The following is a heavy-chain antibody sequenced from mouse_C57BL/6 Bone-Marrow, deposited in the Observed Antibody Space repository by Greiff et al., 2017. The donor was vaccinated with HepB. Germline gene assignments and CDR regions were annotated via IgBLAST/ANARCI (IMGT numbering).Heavy chain of an antibody. CDR1: GYTFTSYW. V-gene: IGHV1-55*01. CDR3: ARRGQLRLYYFDY. CDR2: IYPGSGST. Sequence: VQLQQSGAELVKPGASVKMSCKASGYTFTSYWITWVKQRPGQGLEWIGDIYPGSGSTNYNEKFKSKATLTVDTSSSTAYMQLSSLTSEDSAVYYCARRGQLRLYYFDYWGQGTTLTVSS. J-gene: IGHJ2*01. D-gene: IGHD3-2*02.